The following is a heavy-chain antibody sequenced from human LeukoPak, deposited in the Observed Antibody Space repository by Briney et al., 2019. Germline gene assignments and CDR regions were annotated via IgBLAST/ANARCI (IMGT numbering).Heavy chain of an antibody. J-gene: IGHJ6*03. CDR1: GFTFSTQW. CDR3: AREHYFYYLDA. V-gene: IGHV3-7*01. Sequence: GGSLRLSCAASGFTFSTQWMSWVRQAPGKGLEWVAIVNQGGTQKYYVDSVKGRFTISRDNAENSLYLQVNSLRAEDTAVYYCAREHYFYYLDAWGKGTTVTVSS. CDR2: VNQGGTQK.